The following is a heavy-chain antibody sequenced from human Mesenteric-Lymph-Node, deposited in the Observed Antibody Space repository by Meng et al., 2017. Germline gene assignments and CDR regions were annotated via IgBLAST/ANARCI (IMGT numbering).Heavy chain of an antibody. J-gene: IGHJ3*02. V-gene: IGHV4-38-2*02. Sequence: SETLSLTCSVSGYSISSGYYWGWIRQPPGKGLEWIANIFHSGRTYYNPSLKSRVTISVDTSKSQFSLNLSSVTDADTAVYYCTRASSSESYILGAFDIWGQGIVVTVSS. CDR2: IFHSGRT. CDR1: GYSISSGYY. CDR3: TRASSSESYILGAFDI. D-gene: IGHD1-26*01.